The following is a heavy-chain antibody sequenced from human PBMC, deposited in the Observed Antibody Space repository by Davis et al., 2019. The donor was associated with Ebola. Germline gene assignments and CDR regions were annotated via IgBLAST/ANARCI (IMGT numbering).Heavy chain of an antibody. D-gene: IGHD1-26*01. CDR3: AREYEAVGATIIYYYYMDV. CDR2: IRYDGSNK. Sequence: GESLKISCAASGFTFSSYGMHWVRQAPGKGLEWVAFIRYDGSNKYYADSVKGRFTISRDNSKNTLYLQMNSLRAEDTAVYYCAREYEAVGATIIYYYYMDVWGKGTTVTVSS. J-gene: IGHJ6*03. V-gene: IGHV3-30*02. CDR1: GFTFSSYG.